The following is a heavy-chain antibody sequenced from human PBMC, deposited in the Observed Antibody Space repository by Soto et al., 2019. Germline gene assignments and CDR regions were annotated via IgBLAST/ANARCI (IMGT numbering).Heavy chain of an antibody. CDR3: ARFYNFYYYYMDV. D-gene: IGHD1-1*01. CDR1: GFTFSDYW. Sequence: GGSLRLSCAASGFTFSDYWMTWVRQAPGKGLEWVANIKQDGSEKYYVDSVKGRFTISRDNAKNSMYLQMNGLRAEDTAVYYCARFYNFYYYYMDVWGKGTTVTVSS. V-gene: IGHV3-7*01. CDR2: IKQDGSEK. J-gene: IGHJ6*03.